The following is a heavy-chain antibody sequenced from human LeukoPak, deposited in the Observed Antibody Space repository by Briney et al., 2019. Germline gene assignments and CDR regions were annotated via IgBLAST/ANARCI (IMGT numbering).Heavy chain of an antibody. CDR3: ARAGPTMVRGVGYDY. CDR1: GFTFSSYS. V-gene: IGHV3-48*04. CDR2: ISSSSSTI. D-gene: IGHD3-10*01. J-gene: IGHJ4*02. Sequence: GGSLRLSCAASGFTFSSYSMNWVRQAPGKGLEWVSFISSSSSTIYYADSVKGRFTISRDNAKNSLYLQMNSLRAEDTAVYYCARAGPTMVRGVGYDYWGQGTLVTVSS.